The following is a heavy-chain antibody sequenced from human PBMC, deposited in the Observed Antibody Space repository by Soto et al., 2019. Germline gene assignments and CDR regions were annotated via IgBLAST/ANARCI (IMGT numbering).Heavy chain of an antibody. CDR2: IRSKANSYAT. CDR1: GFTFSGSA. V-gene: IGHV3-73*01. D-gene: IGHD4-17*01. J-gene: IGHJ4*02. CDR3: TGSTVTTNY. Sequence: EVQLVESGGGLVQPGGSRKLSCAASGFTFSGSAMHWVRQASGKGLEWVGRIRSKANSYATAYAASVKGRFTISRDDSKNTAYLQMNSLKTEDTAVYYCTGSTVTTNYWGQGTLVTVSS.